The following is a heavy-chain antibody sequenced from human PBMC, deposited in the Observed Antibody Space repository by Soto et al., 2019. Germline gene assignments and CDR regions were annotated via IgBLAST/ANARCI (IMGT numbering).Heavy chain of an antibody. Sequence: QVQLQESGPGLVKPSETLSLTCTVSGGSISSYYWSWIRQPPGKGLEWIGYIYYSGSTNYNPSLKSRVTISVHTSKNQFSLKLSSVTAADTAVYYCARRWGYPFDYWGQGTLVTVSS. D-gene: IGHD5-12*01. J-gene: IGHJ4*02. CDR2: IYYSGST. CDR1: GGSISSYY. CDR3: ARRWGYPFDY. V-gene: IGHV4-59*08.